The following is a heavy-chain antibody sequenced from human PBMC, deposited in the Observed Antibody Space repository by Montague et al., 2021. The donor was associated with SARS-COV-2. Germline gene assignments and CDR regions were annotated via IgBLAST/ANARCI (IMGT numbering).Heavy chain of an antibody. CDR2: IFYSGSA. D-gene: IGHD3-22*01. J-gene: IGHJ4*02. V-gene: IGHV4-30-4*08. Sequence: TLSLTCTASGGSISSDDYYWSWIRQPPGKGLEWIGYIFYSGSAYYSPSLESRSTISIDTSKNQFSLRLTSVTAADTAVYYCARVRDSSGHDYWGQGTLVTVSS. CDR3: ARVRDSSGHDY. CDR1: GGSISSDDYY.